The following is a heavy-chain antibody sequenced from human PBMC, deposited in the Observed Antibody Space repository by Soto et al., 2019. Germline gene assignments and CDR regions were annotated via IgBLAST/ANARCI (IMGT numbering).Heavy chain of an antibody. J-gene: IGHJ6*03. V-gene: IGHV1-3*01. D-gene: IGHD3-3*01. CDR1: GYTFTSYA. CDR3: ARDLHDFWSGTDYYYYYMDV. CDR2: INAGNGNT. Sequence: ASVKVSCKASGYTFTSYAMHWVRQAPGQRLEWMGWINAGNGNTKYSQKFQGRVTITRDTSASTAYMELSSLRSEDTAVYYCARDLHDFWSGTDYYYYYMDVWRKGPTITV.